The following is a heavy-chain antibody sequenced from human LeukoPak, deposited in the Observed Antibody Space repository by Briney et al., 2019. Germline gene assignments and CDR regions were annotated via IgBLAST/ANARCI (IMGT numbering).Heavy chain of an antibody. CDR3: ARGNRLNLHYDKGWYYYMDV. CDR2: IYPGDSDT. Sequence: GESLKISCKGSGYSFTSYWIGWVRQMPGKGLEWMGIIYPGDSDTRYSPSFQGQVTISADKSISTAYLQWSSLKASDTAMYYCARGNRLNLHYDKGWYYYMDVWGKGTTVTVSS. J-gene: IGHJ6*03. V-gene: IGHV5-51*01. D-gene: IGHD3-22*01. CDR1: GYSFTSYW.